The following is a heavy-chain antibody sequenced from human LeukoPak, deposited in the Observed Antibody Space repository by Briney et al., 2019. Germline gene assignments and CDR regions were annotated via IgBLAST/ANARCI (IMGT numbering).Heavy chain of an antibody. CDR1: GGSFSGYY. Sequence: PSETLSLTCAVYGGSFSGYYWSWIRQPPGKGLEWIGEINHSGSTNYNPSLKSRVTIPVDTSKNQFSLKLSSVTAADTAVYYCARDDAPVAHRAMDVWGKGTTVTVS. CDR2: INHSGST. J-gene: IGHJ6*03. V-gene: IGHV4-34*01. CDR3: ARDDAPVAHRAMDV.